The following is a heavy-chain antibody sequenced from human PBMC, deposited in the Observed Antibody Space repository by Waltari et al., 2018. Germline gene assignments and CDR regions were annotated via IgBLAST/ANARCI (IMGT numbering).Heavy chain of an antibody. D-gene: IGHD3-10*01. CDR3: ARRGYYYRSGRFYWFDP. CDR2: IYYAGDT. Sequence: QHQLQDSGQGRVKPSETLSLICSVSGGSIADPYYSWDWIRQAPGRGLEWIGNIYYAGDTSYNPSLKSRVTISVDTSKNQFSLRLSSVTAAETATYYCARRGYYYRSGRFYWFDPWGQGTLVTVSS. CDR1: GGSIADPYYS. J-gene: IGHJ5*02. V-gene: IGHV4-39*01.